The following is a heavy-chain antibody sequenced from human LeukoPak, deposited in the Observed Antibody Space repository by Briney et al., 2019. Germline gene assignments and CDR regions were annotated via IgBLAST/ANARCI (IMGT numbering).Heavy chain of an antibody. V-gene: IGHV1-2*02. CDR1: GYTFTGYY. CDR2: INPNGGGT. D-gene: IGHD2-8*01. CDR3: ARSLVYCTNGVCYSDY. J-gene: IGHJ4*02. Sequence: GASVKVSCKASGYTFTGYYMHWVRQAPGQGLEWMGWINPNGGGTTYAQKFQGRVTMTRDTSISTAYMELSRLRSDDTAVYYCARSLVYCTNGVCYSDYWGQGTLVTVSS.